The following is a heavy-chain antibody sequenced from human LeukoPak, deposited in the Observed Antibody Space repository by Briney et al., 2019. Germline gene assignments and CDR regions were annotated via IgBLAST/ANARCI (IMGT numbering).Heavy chain of an antibody. V-gene: IGHV6-1*01. J-gene: IGHJ4*02. D-gene: IGHD6-13*01. CDR1: GDSVSSNSAA. CDR2: TYYRSKWHI. CDR3: ARDRRIAAAGSKPYYFDY. Sequence: SQTLSLTCAISGDSVSSNSAAWNWIRQSPSRALEWLGKTYYRSKWHIDYAVSVKSRIPIHRDTSKNQFYLQLNSVTPEYAVVYYCARDRRIAAAGSKPYYFDYWGQGTLVTVSS.